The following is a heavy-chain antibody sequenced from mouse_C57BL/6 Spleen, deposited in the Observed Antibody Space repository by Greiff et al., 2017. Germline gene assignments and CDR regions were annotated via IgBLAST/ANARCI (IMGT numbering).Heavy chain of an antibody. CDR3: ARDPAYDYDEYFDV. J-gene: IGHJ1*03. CDR2: ISDGGSYT. CDR1: GFTFSSYA. Sequence: EVKLVESGGGLVKPGGSLKLSCAASGFTFSSYAMSWVRQTPEKRLEWVATISDGGSYTYYPDNVKGRFTISRDTAKNNMYLQMSHLKSEDTAMYYCARDPAYDYDEYFDVWGTGTTVTVSS. D-gene: IGHD2-4*01. V-gene: IGHV5-4*01.